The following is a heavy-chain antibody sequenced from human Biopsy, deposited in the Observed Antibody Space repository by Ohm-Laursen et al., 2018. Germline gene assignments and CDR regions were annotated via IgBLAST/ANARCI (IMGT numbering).Heavy chain of an antibody. CDR2: IYYDGIT. CDR1: GYSVTNDYY. Sequence: GTLSLTCAVSGYSVTNDYYWGWIRQPPGKGLEWIGNIYYDGITYYNPSLKSRVTMSVDTSKNQFSLRLTSVTAADTAVYYCARVAGGYAYYYGMDVWGQGTTVIVSS. CDR3: ARVAGGYAYYYGMDV. J-gene: IGHJ6*02. D-gene: IGHD5-12*01. V-gene: IGHV4-38-2*01.